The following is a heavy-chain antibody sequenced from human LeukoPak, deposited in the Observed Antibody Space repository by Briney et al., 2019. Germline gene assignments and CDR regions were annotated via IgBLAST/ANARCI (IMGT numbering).Heavy chain of an antibody. D-gene: IGHD2-2*01. CDR2: IYYTGST. Sequence: SETLSLTCTVSGGSISPYYWSWIRQSPGTELEYIGYIYYTGSTNYNPSLKSRVTISLDTSNNQFSLILSSVTAADTAVYYCTGGLRGGDYQLLPFGFWGQGTLVTVSS. V-gene: IGHV4-59*01. CDR3: TGGLRGGDYQLLPFGF. J-gene: IGHJ4*02. CDR1: GGSISPYY.